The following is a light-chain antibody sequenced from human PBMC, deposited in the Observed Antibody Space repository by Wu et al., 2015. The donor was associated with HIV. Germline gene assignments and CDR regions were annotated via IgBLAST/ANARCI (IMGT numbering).Light chain of an antibody. J-gene: IGKJ2*01. Sequence: EIVLTQSPATLSLSPGEKVTLSCRASQIISNTHLAWYQQRVGRAPRLLIWGXSNRADGLSNXFIGGGSGTDFTLTISRLEPEDFAIYFCQHYGTSPPYTFGQG. CDR3: QHYGTSPPYT. CDR1: QIISNTH. V-gene: IGKV3-20*01. CDR2: GXS.